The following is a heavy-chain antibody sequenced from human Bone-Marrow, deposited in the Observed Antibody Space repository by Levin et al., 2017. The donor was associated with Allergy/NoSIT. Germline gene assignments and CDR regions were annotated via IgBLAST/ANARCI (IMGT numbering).Heavy chain of an antibody. D-gene: IGHD5-24*01. CDR3: AREGGLHHYYYYYGMDV. Sequence: SETLSLTCTVSGGSISSGGYYWSWIRQHPGTGLEWIGYIYYSGSTYYNPSLKSRVTISVDTSKNQFSLKLSSVTAADTAVYYCAREGGLHHYYYYYGMDVWGQGTTVTVSS. CDR1: GGSISSGGYY. CDR2: IYYSGST. V-gene: IGHV4-31*03. J-gene: IGHJ6*02.